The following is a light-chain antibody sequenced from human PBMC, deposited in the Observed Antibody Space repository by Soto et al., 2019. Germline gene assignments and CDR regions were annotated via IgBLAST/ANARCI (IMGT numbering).Light chain of an antibody. CDR3: CSYAGSSTLYV. CDR1: SSDVGSYNL. J-gene: IGLJ1*01. Sequence: QSALTQPASVSGSPGQSITISCTGTSSDVGSYNLVSWYQQHPGKAPKLMIYEVSKRPSGVSNRFSGSKYGNTASLTISGLQAEDEADYYCCSYAGSSTLYVFGTGTKVTVL. CDR2: EVS. V-gene: IGLV2-23*02.